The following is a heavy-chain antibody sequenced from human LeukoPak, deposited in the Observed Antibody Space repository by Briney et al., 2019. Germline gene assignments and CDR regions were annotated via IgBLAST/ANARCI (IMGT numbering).Heavy chain of an antibody. CDR1: GFTCRRED. CDR3: ARDRYYDSSGRYFDY. CDR2: IWYDGSNK. Sequence: GGSLRCSCAATGFTCRREDMPGVRQAPGKELEWVAVIWYDGSNKYYADSVKGRFTISRDNSKNTLYLQMNSLRAEDTAVYYCARDRYYDSSGRYFDYWGQGTLVTVSS. V-gene: IGHV3-30*19. J-gene: IGHJ4*02. D-gene: IGHD3-22*01.